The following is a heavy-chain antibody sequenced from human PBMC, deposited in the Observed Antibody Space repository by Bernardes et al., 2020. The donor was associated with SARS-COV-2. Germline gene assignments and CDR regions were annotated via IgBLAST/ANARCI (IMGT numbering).Heavy chain of an antibody. V-gene: IGHV3-74*01. Sequence: VGSLRLSCAASGFTFSGYWMHWVRQAPGKGLVWVARIKSDGSTTNYADSVKGRFTISRDNVNNKVYLQMNNLRVEDTAVYYCARGTGNYGDWDYWGQGTLVTVSS. CDR2: IKSDGSTT. D-gene: IGHD4-17*01. CDR3: ARGTGNYGDWDY. J-gene: IGHJ4*02. CDR1: GFTFSGYW.